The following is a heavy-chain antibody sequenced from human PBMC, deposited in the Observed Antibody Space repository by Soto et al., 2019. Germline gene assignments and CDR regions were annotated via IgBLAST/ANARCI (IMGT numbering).Heavy chain of an antibody. D-gene: IGHD6-19*01. J-gene: IGHJ4*02. V-gene: IGHV4-31*03. CDR1: GGSISSGGYY. CDR2: IYYSGST. Sequence: QVQLQESGPGLVKPSQTLSLTCTVSGGSISSGGYYWSWIRQHPGKGLEWIGYIYYSGSTYYNPSLKSRVTISVDTSKNQFSLKLSSVTAADTAVYYCARDGWMSSGWYYFDYWGQGTLVTVSS. CDR3: ARDGWMSSGWYYFDY.